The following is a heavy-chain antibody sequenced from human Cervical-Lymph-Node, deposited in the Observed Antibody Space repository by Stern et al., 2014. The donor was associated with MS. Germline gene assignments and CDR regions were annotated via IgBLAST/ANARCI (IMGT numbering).Heavy chain of an antibody. J-gene: IGHJ4*02. Sequence: VQLLESGAEVKKPGSSVKVSCKASGGTFTSYAISWVRQAPGQGLEWMGGIIPLFGTAHYAQKFQGRVTITADESTRTAYMDLSSLRSEDTAIYYCATVGDHYDSSGYYYGYWGQGTQVTVSS. CDR3: ATVGDHYDSSGYYYGY. D-gene: IGHD3-22*01. CDR1: GGTFTSYA. CDR2: IIPLFGTA. V-gene: IGHV1-69*01.